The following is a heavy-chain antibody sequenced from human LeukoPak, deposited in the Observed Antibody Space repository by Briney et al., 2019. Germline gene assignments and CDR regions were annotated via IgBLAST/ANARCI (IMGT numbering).Heavy chain of an antibody. D-gene: IGHD3-10*01. J-gene: IGHJ4*02. CDR2: ISWNSGGI. V-gene: IGHV3-9*01. CDR1: GFTFDDYA. CDR3: AKDLFTMVRGVLKS. Sequence: PGGSLRLSCAASGFTFDDYAMHWVRQAPGKGLEWVSGISWNSGGIGYADSVKGRFTISRDNAKNSLYLQMNSLGAEDTALYYCAKDLFTMVRGVLKSWGQGTLVTVSS.